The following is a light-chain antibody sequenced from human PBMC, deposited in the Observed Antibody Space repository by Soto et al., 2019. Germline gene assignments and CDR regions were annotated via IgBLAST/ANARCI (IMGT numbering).Light chain of an antibody. CDR2: EVT. CDR3: SSHAGINNVV. J-gene: IGLJ3*02. V-gene: IGLV2-8*01. CDR1: SSDVGGYNY. Sequence: QSALTQPPSATGSPGQSVTISCTGTSSDVGGYNYVSWYQQQPGKAPKLMIYEVTKRPSGVPDRFSGSKSGNTASLTVSGLQAEDEADYYCSSHAGINNVVFGGGTKLTVL.